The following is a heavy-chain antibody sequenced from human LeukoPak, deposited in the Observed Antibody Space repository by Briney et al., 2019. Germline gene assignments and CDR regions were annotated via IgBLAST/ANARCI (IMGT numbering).Heavy chain of an antibody. D-gene: IGHD1-26*01. V-gene: IGHV1-18*01. CDR2: ISAYNGNT. Sequence: ASVKVSCKASGYTFTSYGISWVRQAPGQGLEWMGWISAYNGNTNYAQKLQGRVTMTTDTSTSTAYMELRSLRSDDTAVYYCASDGTSGSYPGYFDYWGQGTLVTVSS. J-gene: IGHJ4*02. CDR3: ASDGTSGSYPGYFDY. CDR1: GYTFTSYG.